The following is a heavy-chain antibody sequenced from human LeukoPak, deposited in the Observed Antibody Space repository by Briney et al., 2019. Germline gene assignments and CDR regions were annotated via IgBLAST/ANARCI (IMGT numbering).Heavy chain of an antibody. CDR3: ARDSSGAFDY. V-gene: IGHV3-48*03. Sequence: GGSLRLSCAASGFTFSSYEMNWVRQAPGKGLEWVSYISSSGSTIYYADSVKGRFTISRDNAKNSLYLRMNSLRAEDTAVYYCARDSSGAFDYWGQGTLVTVSS. CDR1: GFTFSSYE. J-gene: IGHJ4*02. D-gene: IGHD3-22*01. CDR2: ISSSGSTI.